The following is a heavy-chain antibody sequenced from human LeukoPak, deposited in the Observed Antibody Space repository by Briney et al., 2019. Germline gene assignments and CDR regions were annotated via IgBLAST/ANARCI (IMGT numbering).Heavy chain of an antibody. CDR1: GFTVSSNY. CDR2: MSGSGGST. D-gene: IGHD5-12*01. J-gene: IGHJ4*02. CDR3: ARDRGGYDYSGY. V-gene: IGHV3-23*01. Sequence: AGGSLRLSCAASGFTVSSNYMSWVRQAPGKGLEWVSAMSGSGGSTYYADSVKGRFSISRDNSKNTLYLQMNSLRVEDTAVYYCARDRGGYDYSGYWGQGTLVIVSS.